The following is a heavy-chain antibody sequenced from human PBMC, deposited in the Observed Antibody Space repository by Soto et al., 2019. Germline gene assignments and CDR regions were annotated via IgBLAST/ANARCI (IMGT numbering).Heavy chain of an antibody. J-gene: IGHJ4*02. V-gene: IGHV4-59*08. D-gene: IGHD3-16*01. CDR2: IYYSGST. Sequence: SETLSLTCTVSGGSISSYYWSWIRQPPGKGLGWIGYIYYSGSTNYNPSLKSRVTISVDTSKNQFSLKLSLKLSSVTAADTAVYYCARRWGDYLDYSGQGTLVTVSS. CDR1: GGSISSYY. CDR3: ARRWGDYLDY.